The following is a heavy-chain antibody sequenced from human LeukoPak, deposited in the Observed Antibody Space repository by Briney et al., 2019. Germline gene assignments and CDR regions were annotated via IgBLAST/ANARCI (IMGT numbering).Heavy chain of an antibody. CDR2: IYTSGST. CDR3: ARGPYGSAAMVL. CDR1: GGSISSGSYY. Sequence: SETLSLTCTVSGGSISSGSYYWSWIRQPAGKGLEWIGRIYTSGSTNYNPSLKSRVTISADTSKNQFSLNLSSVTAADTAFYYCARGPYGSAAMVLWGQGTLVTVSS. D-gene: IGHD3-10*01. J-gene: IGHJ4*02. V-gene: IGHV4-61*02.